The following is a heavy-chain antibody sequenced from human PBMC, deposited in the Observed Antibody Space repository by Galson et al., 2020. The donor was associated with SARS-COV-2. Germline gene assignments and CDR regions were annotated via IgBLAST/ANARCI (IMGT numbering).Heavy chain of an antibody. CDR3: ARLSLIAVAGDVDY. CDR2: LYPGDSDT. J-gene: IGHJ4*02. CDR1: GYSFTSYW. Sequence: GESLKISCKGSGYSFTSYWIGWVRQMPGKGLEWMGTLYPGDSDTRYSPSFQGQVTISADKSISTAYLQWSSLKASDTAMYYCARLSLIAVAGDVDYWCQGTLVTVSS. V-gene: IGHV5-51*01. D-gene: IGHD6-19*01.